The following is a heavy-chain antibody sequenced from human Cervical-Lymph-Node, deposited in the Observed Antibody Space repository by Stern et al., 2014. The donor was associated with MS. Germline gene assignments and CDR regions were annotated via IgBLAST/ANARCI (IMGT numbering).Heavy chain of an antibody. J-gene: IGHJ6*02. V-gene: IGHV3-33*01. CDR3: ARSSSPSPYYYYGMDV. D-gene: IGHD6-13*01. Sequence: VQLEESGGGVIQPGRSLRLSCAASGFTFSSYGMHWVRQAPGKGLEWVAVIWYDGSNKYYADSVKGRFTISRDNSKITLYLQMNSLRAEDTAVYYCARSSSPSPYYYYGMDVWGQGTTVTVSS. CDR2: IWYDGSNK. CDR1: GFTFSSYG.